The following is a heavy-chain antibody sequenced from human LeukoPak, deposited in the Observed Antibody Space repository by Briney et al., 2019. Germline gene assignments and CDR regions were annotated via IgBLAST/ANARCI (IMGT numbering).Heavy chain of an antibody. J-gene: IGHJ4*02. Sequence: GGSLRLSCAASGFTFSIYAMTWVRQAPGKGLEWVSAISGSGGSTYYADSVKGRFTIPRDNSKNTLYLQMNSLKTEDTAVYYCTTDPSITMIVVVPPASFDYWGQGTLVTVSS. V-gene: IGHV3-23*01. CDR2: ISGSGGST. CDR1: GFTFSIYA. CDR3: TTDPSITMIVVVPPASFDY. D-gene: IGHD3-22*01.